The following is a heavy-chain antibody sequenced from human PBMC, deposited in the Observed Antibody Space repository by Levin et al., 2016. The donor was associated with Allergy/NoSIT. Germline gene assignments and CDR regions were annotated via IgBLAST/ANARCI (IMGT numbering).Heavy chain of an antibody. D-gene: IGHD3-10*01. Sequence: ASVKVSCKASGYTFTSYGISWVRQAPGQGLEWMGWISAYNGNTNYAQKLQGRVTMTTDTSTSTAYMELRSLRSDDTAVYYCARGSLWFGELSDAFDIWGQGDNGHRLF. CDR3: ARGSLWFGELSDAFDI. V-gene: IGHV1-18*04. J-gene: IGHJ3*02. CDR2: ISAYNGNT. CDR1: GYTFTSYG.